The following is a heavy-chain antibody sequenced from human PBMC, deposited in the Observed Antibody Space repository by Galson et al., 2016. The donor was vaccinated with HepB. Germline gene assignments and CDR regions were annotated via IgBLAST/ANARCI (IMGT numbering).Heavy chain of an antibody. CDR3: ARWSSGLS. CDR1: GFTFGNYW. V-gene: IGHV3-74*01. Sequence: SLRLSCAASGFTFGNYWMHWVRQAPGKGLVWVSRINDDGTNTNYADSVKGRFTISRDNAKNTLYLQMNSLRADDTAVYYCARWSSGLSWGQGTLVTVSS. J-gene: IGHJ4*02. CDR2: INDDGTNT. D-gene: IGHD6-19*01.